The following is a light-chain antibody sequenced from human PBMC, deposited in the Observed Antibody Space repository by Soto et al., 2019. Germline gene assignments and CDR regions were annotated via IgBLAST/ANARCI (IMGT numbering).Light chain of an antibody. CDR2: DAS. Sequence: EIVMTQSPATLSVSPGERVTLSFRASESINRNLVWYQKRPGQAPRLLIYDASNRATGIPARFSGSGSGTDFTLTISSLEPEDFAVYYCQQRSNWPPITFGQGTRLEIK. V-gene: IGKV3-11*01. J-gene: IGKJ5*01. CDR1: ESINRN. CDR3: QQRSNWPPIT.